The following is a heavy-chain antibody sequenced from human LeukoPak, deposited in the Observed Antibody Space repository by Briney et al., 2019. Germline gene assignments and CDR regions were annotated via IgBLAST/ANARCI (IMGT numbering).Heavy chain of an antibody. Sequence: SQTLPLTCTVSGGSISSGDYYWSWIRQPPGRGLEWIGYIYYSGSTYYNPSLKSRVTISVDTSKNQFSLKLSSVTAADTAVYYCARVDIVVVPAARGIFDYWGQGTLVTVSS. CDR3: ARVDIVVVPAARGIFDY. V-gene: IGHV4-30-4*08. CDR1: GGSISSGDYY. D-gene: IGHD2-2*01. CDR2: IYYSGST. J-gene: IGHJ4*02.